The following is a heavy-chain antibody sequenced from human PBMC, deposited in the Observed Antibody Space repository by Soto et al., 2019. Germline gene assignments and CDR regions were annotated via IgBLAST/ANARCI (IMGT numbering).Heavy chain of an antibody. CDR1: GFSLSTSGMC. J-gene: IGHJ6*02. D-gene: IGHD3-3*01. Sequence: GSGPTLVNPTQTLTLTCTFSGFSLSTSGMCVSWIRQPPGKALEWLARIDWDDDKYYSTSLKTRLTISKDTSKNQVVLTMTNMDPVDTATYYCARIPLYYDFWSGYPEPPYYYYYGMDVWGQGTKVTVSS. V-gene: IGHV2-70*11. CDR3: ARIPLYYDFWSGYPEPPYYYYYGMDV. CDR2: IDWDDDK.